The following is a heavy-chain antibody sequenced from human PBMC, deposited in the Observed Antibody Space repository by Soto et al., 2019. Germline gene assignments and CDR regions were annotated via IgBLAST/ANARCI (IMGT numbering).Heavy chain of an antibody. Sequence: ASVKVSCKASGYTFTSYAMHWVRQAPGQRLEWMGWINAGNGNTKYSQKFQGRVTITRDTSASTAYMELSSLRSEDTAVYYCARGGLPYYDILTGYFGYWGQGTLVTVSS. D-gene: IGHD3-9*01. CDR2: INAGNGNT. V-gene: IGHV1-3*01. CDR1: GYTFTSYA. CDR3: ARGGLPYYDILTGYFGY. J-gene: IGHJ4*02.